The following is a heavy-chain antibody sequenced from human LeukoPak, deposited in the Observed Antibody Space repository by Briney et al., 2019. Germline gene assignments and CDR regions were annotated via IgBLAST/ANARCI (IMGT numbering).Heavy chain of an antibody. CDR2: INSDGSST. CDR3: ARREFYDSSGYPFDY. Sequence: GGSLRLSCAASGFTFSSYWMHWVRQAPGKGLVWVSHINSDGSSTSYADSVKGRFTISRDNAKNTLYLQMNSLRAEDTAVYYCARREFYDSSGYPFDYWGQGTLVTVSS. D-gene: IGHD3-22*01. J-gene: IGHJ4*02. V-gene: IGHV3-74*01. CDR1: GFTFSSYW.